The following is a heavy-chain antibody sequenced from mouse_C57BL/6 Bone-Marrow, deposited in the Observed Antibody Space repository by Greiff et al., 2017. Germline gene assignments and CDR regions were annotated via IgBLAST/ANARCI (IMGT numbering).Heavy chain of an antibody. Sequence: QVQLQQPGAELVKPGASVKMSCKASGYTFTSYWITWVKQRPGQGLEWIGDIYPTSGRTNYNEQFKSKAILTVETYSNTAYMQLSSLTSEDSAVLYCARSGPLGRSFDYWGQGTTLTVSS. J-gene: IGHJ2*01. CDR3: ARSGPLGRSFDY. V-gene: IGHV1-55*01. CDR2: IYPTSGRT. D-gene: IGHD4-1*01. CDR1: GYTFTSYW.